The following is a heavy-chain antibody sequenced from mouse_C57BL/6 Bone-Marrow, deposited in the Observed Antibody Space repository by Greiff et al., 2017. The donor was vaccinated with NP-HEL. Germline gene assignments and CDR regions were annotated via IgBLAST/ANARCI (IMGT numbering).Heavy chain of an antibody. CDR2: IYPSDSET. Sequence: QVQLQQPGAELVRPGSSVKLSCKASGYTFTSYWMDWVKQRPRQGLEWIGNIYPSDSETHYNQKFKDKATLTVDKSSSTAYMQLSSLTSEDSAVYYCARRYYGSSSYWGQGTSVTVSS. D-gene: IGHD1-1*01. J-gene: IGHJ4*01. V-gene: IGHV1-61*01. CDR3: ARRYYGSSSY. CDR1: GYTFTSYW.